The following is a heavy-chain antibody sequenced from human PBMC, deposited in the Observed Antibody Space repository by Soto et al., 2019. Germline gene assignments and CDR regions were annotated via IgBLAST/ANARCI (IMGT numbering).Heavy chain of an antibody. J-gene: IGHJ4*02. Sequence: EVQLLESGGGLVQPGGSLRLSCAASGFTFSIYAMSWVRQAPGKGLEWVSAISPSGGDTYYADSVTGRFTISRDNSRDTLYLKMNSRRADDTAVYYCVKSDRKDFWGQGTLVTVSS. CDR3: VKSDRKDF. CDR1: GFTFSIYA. D-gene: IGHD2-15*01. V-gene: IGHV3-23*01. CDR2: ISPSGGDT.